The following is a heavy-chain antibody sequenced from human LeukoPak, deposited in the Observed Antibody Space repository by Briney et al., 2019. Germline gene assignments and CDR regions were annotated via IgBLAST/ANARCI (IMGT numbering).Heavy chain of an antibody. CDR2: IYHSGST. CDR3: ASHYYGSGSYRGHFDY. V-gene: IGHV4-4*02. J-gene: IGHJ4*02. Sequence: PSETLPLTCAVSGGSISSSNWWSWVRQPPGKGLEWIGEIYHSGSTNYNPSLKSRVTISVDKSKNQFSLKLSSVTAADTAVYYCASHYYGSGSYRGHFDYWGQGTLVTVSS. CDR1: GGSISSSNW. D-gene: IGHD3-10*01.